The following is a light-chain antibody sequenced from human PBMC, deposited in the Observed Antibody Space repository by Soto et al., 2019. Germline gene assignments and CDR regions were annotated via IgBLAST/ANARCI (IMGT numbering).Light chain of an antibody. CDR1: SSDVGGYNY. J-gene: IGLJ1*01. CDR2: DVS. V-gene: IGLV2-11*01. Sequence: QSVLTLPRSVSGSPGQSVTISCTGTSSDVGGYNYVSWYQQHPGKAPKLMIYDVSKRPSGVPDRFSGSKSGNTASLTISGLQAEDEADYYCCSYAGSNVFGTGTKVTVL. CDR3: CSYAGSNV.